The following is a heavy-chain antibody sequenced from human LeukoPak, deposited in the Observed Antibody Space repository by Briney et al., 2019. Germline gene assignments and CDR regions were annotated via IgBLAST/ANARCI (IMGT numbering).Heavy chain of an antibody. CDR1: GGSISSSSYY. CDR3: ARDSGERGFDAFDI. D-gene: IGHD1-26*01. Sequence: SETLSLTCTVSGGSISSSSYYWGWIRQPPGKGLEWIGSIYYSGSTYYNPSLKSRVTMSVGTSKNQFSLKLSSVTAADTAVYYCARDSGERGFDAFDIWGQGTMVTVSS. J-gene: IGHJ3*02. V-gene: IGHV4-39*07. CDR2: IYYSGST.